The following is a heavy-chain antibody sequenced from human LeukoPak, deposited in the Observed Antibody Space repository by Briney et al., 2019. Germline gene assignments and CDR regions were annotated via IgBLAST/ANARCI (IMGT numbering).Heavy chain of an antibody. D-gene: IGHD3-22*01. CDR1: GFTVSSNY. J-gene: IGHJ4*01. V-gene: IGHV3-66*01. Sequence: GGSVSLSCAASGFTVSSNYMSWVRQAPAKGLERFSVIYNSSSTYYADDVKCPITISRDNSTNTWYPQMHSLRAEDTAVYYCARFSRGYYAFDYWGQGTLVTVSS. CDR2: IYNSSST. CDR3: ARFSRGYYAFDY.